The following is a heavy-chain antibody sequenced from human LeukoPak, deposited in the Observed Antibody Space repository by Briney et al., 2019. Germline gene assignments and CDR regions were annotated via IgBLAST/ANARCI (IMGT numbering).Heavy chain of an antibody. CDR3: ARGLNYAGSGYYFDS. CDR1: GGSISSGSYY. V-gene: IGHV4-61*02. J-gene: IGHJ4*02. Sequence: PSETLSLTCTVSGGSISSGSYYWSWIRQPAGKGLEWIGRVYTSGSTNYNPSLESRVTMSVDTSKNQFSLNLSSVTAADTAVYYCARGLNYAGSGYYFDSWGPGTLVTVSS. D-gene: IGHD3-22*01. CDR2: VYTSGST.